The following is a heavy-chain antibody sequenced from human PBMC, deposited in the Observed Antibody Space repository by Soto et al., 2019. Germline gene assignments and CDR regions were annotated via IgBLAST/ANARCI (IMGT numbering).Heavy chain of an antibody. D-gene: IGHD5-12*01. Sequence: QVHLVESGGGLVKPGGSLRLSCAASGFTFSDYYMSWIRQAPGKGLEWVSYISSTSRYTNYADSVKGRFTISRDNAKNSLFLQMNSLRADDTAVYYCARERHGYNSSFDYWGQGTLVTVSS. CDR1: GFTFSDYY. J-gene: IGHJ4*02. CDR3: ARERHGYNSSFDY. CDR2: ISSTSRYT. V-gene: IGHV3-11*05.